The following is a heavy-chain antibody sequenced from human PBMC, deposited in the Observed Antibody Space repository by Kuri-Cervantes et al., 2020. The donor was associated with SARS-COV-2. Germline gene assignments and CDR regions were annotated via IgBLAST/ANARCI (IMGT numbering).Heavy chain of an antibody. V-gene: IGHV3-30*03. CDR3: AREYCSSTSCGYYGMDV. J-gene: IGHJ6*02. D-gene: IGHD2-2*01. Sequence: GGSLRLSCAASGFTFSSYGMHWVRQAPGKGLEWVAVISYDGSNKYYADSVKGRFTISRANSKNTLYLQMSSLRAEDTAVYYCAREYCSSTSCGYYGMDVWGQGTTVTVSS. CDR2: ISYDGSNK. CDR1: GFTFSSYG.